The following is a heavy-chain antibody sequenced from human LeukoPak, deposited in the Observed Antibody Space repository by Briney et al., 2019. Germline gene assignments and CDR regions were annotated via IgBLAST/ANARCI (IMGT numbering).Heavy chain of an antibody. D-gene: IGHD2/OR15-2a*01. CDR1: GYTLTSYF. V-gene: IGHV1-2*02. Sequence: GASVKVSCKSSGYTLTSYFIHWVRQAPGQGLEWMGWINPDSGGTNNAQKFQGRVTMTRDTSISTAYMELSRLRSDDTAVYYCARTFYDTLDSDAFDFWGQGTIVIVSS. CDR3: ARTFYDTLDSDAFDF. CDR2: INPDSGGT. J-gene: IGHJ3*01.